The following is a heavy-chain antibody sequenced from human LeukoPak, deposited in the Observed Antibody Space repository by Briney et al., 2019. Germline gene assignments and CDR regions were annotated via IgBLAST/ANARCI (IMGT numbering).Heavy chain of an antibody. V-gene: IGHV3-7*01. CDR2: IKYDGAEQ. D-gene: IGHD6-13*01. J-gene: IGHJ4*02. CDR3: AKDKGGMAAAFSYYFDY. Sequence: GGSLRLSCVGSGFPFSNYWMSWVRQAPGKGLEWVANIKYDGAEQFYVDSVRGRFTISRDNAKNSVSLQMDSLRPEDTAVYYCAKDKGGMAAAFSYYFDYWGQGTLVTVSS. CDR1: GFPFSNYW.